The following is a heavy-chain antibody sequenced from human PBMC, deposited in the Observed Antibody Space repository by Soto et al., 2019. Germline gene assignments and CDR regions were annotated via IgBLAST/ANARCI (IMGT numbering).Heavy chain of an antibody. CDR3: AKLPSRVFWSSTSCYDNWFDP. D-gene: IGHD2-2*01. Sequence: EVQLLESGGGLVQPGGSLRLSCAASGFTFSSYAMSWLRQAPGKGLEWVSAISGSGGSTYYADSVKGRFTISRDNSKNKLYLQMNSLRAEDTAVYYCAKLPSRVFWSSTSCYDNWFDPWGQGTLVTVSS. J-gene: IGHJ5*02. CDR2: ISGSGGST. V-gene: IGHV3-23*01. CDR1: GFTFSSYA.